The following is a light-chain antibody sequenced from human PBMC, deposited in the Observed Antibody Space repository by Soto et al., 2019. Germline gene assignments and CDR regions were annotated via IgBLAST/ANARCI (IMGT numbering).Light chain of an antibody. CDR2: GAS. CDR3: QQYNNWPRT. Sequence: ERVMTQSPATLSVSPGERATLSCRASQSVNSNLAWYQQKPGQAPRLLIYGASTGAPGIPARFSGSGSATEFTLTISSLQSEDFAVYYCQQYNNWPRTFGQGTKV. V-gene: IGKV3D-15*01. J-gene: IGKJ1*01. CDR1: QSVNSN.